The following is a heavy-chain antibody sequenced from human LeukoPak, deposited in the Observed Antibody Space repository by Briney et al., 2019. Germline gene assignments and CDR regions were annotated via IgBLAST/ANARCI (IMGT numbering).Heavy chain of an antibody. V-gene: IGHV3-11*01. J-gene: IGHJ4*02. CDR1: GFSFSDYY. CDR2: ISSSGSST. CDR3: ARDNSGSYSEGGF. D-gene: IGHD1-26*01. Sequence: GGSLRLPCAASGFSFSDYYMSWIRQAPGKGLEWVSYISSSGSSTYYADSVKGRFTISRDNAKNSLYLQMNSLRAEDTAVYYCARDNSGSYSEGGFWGQGTLVTVSS.